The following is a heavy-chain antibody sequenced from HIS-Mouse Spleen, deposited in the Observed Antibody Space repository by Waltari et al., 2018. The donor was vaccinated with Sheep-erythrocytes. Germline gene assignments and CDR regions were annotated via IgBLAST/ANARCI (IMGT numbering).Heavy chain of an antibody. D-gene: IGHD1-26*01. CDR3: ARVASGATFDY. V-gene: IGHV3-21*01. CDR2: SSSSSYI. Sequence: EVQLVESGGGLVKPGGSLRLSCAASGFTFSSYSMNWVRQALGKGLELVSSSSSSSYIYYADSVKGRFTISRDNAKNSLYLQMNSLRAEDTAVYYCARVASGATFDYWGQGTLVTVSS. CDR1: GFTFSSYS. J-gene: IGHJ4*02.